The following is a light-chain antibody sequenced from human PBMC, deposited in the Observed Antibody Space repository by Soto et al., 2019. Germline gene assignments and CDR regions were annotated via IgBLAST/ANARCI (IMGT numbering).Light chain of an antibody. V-gene: IGLV2-23*01. CDR3: CSYAGSSTLV. Sequence: QSALTQPASVSGSPGPSITISCTGTSSDVGSYNLVSWYQQHPGKAPKLMIFEGSKRPSGLSNRFSGSKSGNTASLTISGLQAEDEADYYCCSYAGSSTLVFGGGTKLTVL. CDR2: EGS. CDR1: SSDVGSYNL. J-gene: IGLJ3*02.